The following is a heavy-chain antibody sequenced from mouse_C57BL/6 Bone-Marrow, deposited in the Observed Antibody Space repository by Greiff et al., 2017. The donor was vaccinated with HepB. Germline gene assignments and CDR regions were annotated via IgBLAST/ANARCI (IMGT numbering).Heavy chain of an antibody. CDR2: IDPSDSYT. V-gene: IGHV1-50*01. CDR3: AREGSWYFDV. Sequence: QVHVKQPGAELVKPGASVKLSCKASGYTFTSYWMQWVKQRPGQGLEWIGEIDPSDSYTNYNQKFKGKATLTVDTSSSTAYMQLSSLTSEDSAVYYCAREGSWYFDVWGTGTTVTVSS. CDR1: GYTFTSYW. J-gene: IGHJ1*03.